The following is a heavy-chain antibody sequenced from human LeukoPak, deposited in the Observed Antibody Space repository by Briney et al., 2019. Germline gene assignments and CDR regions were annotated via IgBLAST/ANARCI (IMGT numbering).Heavy chain of an antibody. CDR3: ASRHKHYYQIDY. CDR2: VNPSGGST. V-gene: IGHV1-46*01. D-gene: IGHD1-26*01. J-gene: IGHJ4*02. Sequence: DSVNVSCKAAGYTFTSYYLHWVRQAPGQGLEWMGMVNPSGGSTSYAQKFQGRVSMTRDTSTTTVYMELSSMRSDDTAVYYCASRHKHYYQIDYWGQGTLVTVSS. CDR1: GYTFTSYY.